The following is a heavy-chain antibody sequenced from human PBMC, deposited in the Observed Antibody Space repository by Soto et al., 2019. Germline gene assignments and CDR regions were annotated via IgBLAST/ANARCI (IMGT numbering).Heavy chain of an antibody. V-gene: IGHV5-51*01. J-gene: IGHJ6*02. CDR2: IYPGDSDT. CDR3: AKSLNSNYYVMDV. Sequence: LGESLKISCKGSGYSFTSYWIGWVRQMPGKGLEWMGIIYPGDSDTRYSPSFQGHVTISADKSISTAYLQWSGLKASDTAMYYCAKSLNSNYYVMDVCGQGTTVTVSS. CDR1: GYSFTSYW.